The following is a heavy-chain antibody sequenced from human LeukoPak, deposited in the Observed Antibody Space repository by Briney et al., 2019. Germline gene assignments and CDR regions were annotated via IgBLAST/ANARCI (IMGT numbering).Heavy chain of an antibody. CDR2: INPNSGGT. D-gene: IGHD3-10*01. Sequence: GASVKVSCKASGYTFTGYYMHWVRQAPGQGLEWMGWINPNSGGTNYAQNFQGRVTMTRDTSISTAYMELSRLRSDDTAVYYCARAPSITMVRGVTHNWFDPWGQGTLVTVSS. CDR1: GYTFTGYY. V-gene: IGHV1-2*02. J-gene: IGHJ5*02. CDR3: ARAPSITMVRGVTHNWFDP.